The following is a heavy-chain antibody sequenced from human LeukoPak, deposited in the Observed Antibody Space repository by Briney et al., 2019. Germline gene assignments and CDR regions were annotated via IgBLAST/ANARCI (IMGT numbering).Heavy chain of an antibody. J-gene: IGHJ4*02. CDR3: AGGVGGNYFDY. V-gene: IGHV3-33*01. D-gene: IGHD4-23*01. CDR2: IWYDGSNK. CDR1: GFTFTSYR. Sequence: GGSLRLSCAASGFTFTSYRMHWDRQAPGQWLEWVAVIWYDGSNKYYADSVKGRFTISRDNSKNTLYLQMNSLRAEDTAVYYCAGGVGGNYFDYWGQGTLVTVSS.